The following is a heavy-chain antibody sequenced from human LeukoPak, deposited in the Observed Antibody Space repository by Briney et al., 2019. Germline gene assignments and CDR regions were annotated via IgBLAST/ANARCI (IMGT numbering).Heavy chain of an antibody. CDR2: IYYSGST. V-gene: IGHV4-59*01. Sequence: SETLSLTCTVSGGSTSSYYWSWIRQPPGKGLEWIGYIYYSGSTNYNPSLKSRVTISVDTSKNQFSLKLSSVTAADTAVYYCARWNDFWSGYTDAFDIWGQGTMVTVSS. CDR3: ARWNDFWSGYTDAFDI. CDR1: GGSTSSYY. D-gene: IGHD3-3*01. J-gene: IGHJ3*02.